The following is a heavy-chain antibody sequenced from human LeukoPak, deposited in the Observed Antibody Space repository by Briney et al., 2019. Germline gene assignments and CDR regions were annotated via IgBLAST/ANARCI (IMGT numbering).Heavy chain of an antibody. J-gene: IGHJ4*02. Sequence: SVKVSCKASGGTFSSYAISWVRQAPGQGLEWMGGIIPIFGTANYAQKFQGRVTITTDESTSTAYMELSSLRSEDTAVYYCATVALLRGSSGYYYYFDYWGQGTLVTISS. CDR1: GGTFSSYA. CDR3: ATVALLRGSSGYYYYFDY. CDR2: IIPIFGTA. D-gene: IGHD3-22*01. V-gene: IGHV1-69*05.